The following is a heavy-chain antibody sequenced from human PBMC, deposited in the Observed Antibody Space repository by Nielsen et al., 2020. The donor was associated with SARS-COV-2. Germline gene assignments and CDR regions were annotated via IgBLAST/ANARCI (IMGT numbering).Heavy chain of an antibody. J-gene: IGHJ4*02. V-gene: IGHV1-46*04. Sequence: ASVNVSCKASGYTFTSYYMLWLRQAPAQGIEWMGLINPSVGSTSYADSVKGQFTISRDNAKNTLYLQMNSLRAEDTAVYYCARPPYWGQGTLFTVSS. CDR1: GYTFTSYY. CDR3: ARPPY. CDR2: INPSVGST.